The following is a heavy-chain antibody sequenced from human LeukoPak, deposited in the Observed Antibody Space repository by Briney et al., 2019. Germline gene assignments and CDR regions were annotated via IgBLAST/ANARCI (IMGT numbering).Heavy chain of an antibody. CDR2: ISGSGGST. D-gene: IGHD3-22*01. J-gene: IGHJ4*02. Sequence: PGGSLRLSCAASGFTFSSYAMSWVRQAPGKGLEWVSAISGSGGSTYYADSVKGRFTISGDNSKNTLYLQMNSLRAEDTAVYYCAKVGPSRVAMIRGIDYWGQGTLVTVSS. V-gene: IGHV3-23*01. CDR3: AKVGPSRVAMIRGIDY. CDR1: GFTFSSYA.